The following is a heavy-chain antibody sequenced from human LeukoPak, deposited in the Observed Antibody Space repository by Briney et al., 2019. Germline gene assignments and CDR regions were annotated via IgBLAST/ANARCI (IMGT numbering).Heavy chain of an antibody. Sequence: NPGGSLRLSCAASGFTFSTYSMNWVRQAPGKGLEWVSSISRSSTYIYYTDSVKGRSTISRDDAKNSLSLQMDSLRAEDTAVYYCARVNPQRPDCSSTSCFVDAFDIWGQGTMVTVSS. CDR1: GFTFSTYS. J-gene: IGHJ3*02. D-gene: IGHD2-2*01. CDR3: ARVNPQRPDCSSTSCFVDAFDI. CDR2: ISRSSTYI. V-gene: IGHV3-21*01.